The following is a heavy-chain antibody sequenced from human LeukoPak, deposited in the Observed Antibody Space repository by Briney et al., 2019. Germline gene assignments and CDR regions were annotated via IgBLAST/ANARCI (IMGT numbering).Heavy chain of an antibody. CDR1: GLNFNTYG. CDR3: ARGGVDHYGSGTYYLMYYFDH. V-gene: IGHV3-23*01. Sequence: GGSLRLSWAASGLNFNTYGMSWVRRAPGKGLEWVSGISGSGGATYYADSVKGRFTVSRDDPHNTLYLQMNSVRAEDTAVYFCARGGVDHYGSGTYYLMYYFDHWGQGALVTVSS. D-gene: IGHD3-10*01. CDR2: ISGSGGAT. J-gene: IGHJ4*02.